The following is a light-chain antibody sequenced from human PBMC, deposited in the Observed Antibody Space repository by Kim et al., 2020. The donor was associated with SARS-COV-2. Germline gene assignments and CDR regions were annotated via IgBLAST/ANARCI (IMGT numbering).Light chain of an antibody. CDR2: GAS. J-gene: IGKJ4*01. Sequence: LSPGARATLPCRASQSVTSNYLAWYQQKPGQTPRLLIYGASSRATGIPDRFSGSGSGTDFTLTISRLEPEDFAVYYCQQYGSSPRFGGGTKVDIK. CDR1: QSVTSNY. V-gene: IGKV3-20*01. CDR3: QQYGSSPR.